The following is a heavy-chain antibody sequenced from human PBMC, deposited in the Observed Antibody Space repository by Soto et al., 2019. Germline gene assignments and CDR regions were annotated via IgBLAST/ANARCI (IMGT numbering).Heavy chain of an antibody. V-gene: IGHV3-23*01. CDR2: ISGSGGST. CDR3: VKYRGYSSSWYHWYFDL. Sequence: EVQLLESGGGLVQPGGSLRLSCAASGFTFSSYAMSWVRQAPGKGLEWVSAISGSGGSTYYADSVEGRFTISRDNSKNTLYLQMNSLRAEDTAVYYCVKYRGYSSSWYHWYFDLWGRGTLVTVSS. D-gene: IGHD6-13*01. J-gene: IGHJ2*01. CDR1: GFTFSSYA.